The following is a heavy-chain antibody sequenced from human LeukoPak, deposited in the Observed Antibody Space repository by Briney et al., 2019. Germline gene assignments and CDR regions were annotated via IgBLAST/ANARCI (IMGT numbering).Heavy chain of an antibody. CDR3: ARSLLLWFGELFTGLDY. CDR1: GFTFSSYA. V-gene: IGHV3-23*01. D-gene: IGHD3-10*01. J-gene: IGHJ4*02. CDR2: ISGSGGST. Sequence: GGSLRLSCAASGFTFSSYAMSWVRQAPGKGLEWVSAISGSGGSTYYADSVKGRFTISRDNSKNTLYLQMNSLRAEDTAVYYCARSLLLWFGELFTGLDYWGQGTLVTVSS.